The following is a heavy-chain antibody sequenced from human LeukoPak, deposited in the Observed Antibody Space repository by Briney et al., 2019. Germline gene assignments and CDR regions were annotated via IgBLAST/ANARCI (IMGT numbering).Heavy chain of an antibody. D-gene: IGHD6-19*01. J-gene: IGHJ4*02. V-gene: IGHV4-39*01. CDR1: GGSISSSPYY. Sequence: SETLSLTCTVSGGSISSSPYYWGWIRQPPGKGLVWIGNIYYSGSTYYNPSRKTRVTISVDTSKNQFSLKLTSVTAADTAVYYCARHASVDGNWPRPLDYWGQGSLVTVSS. CDR3: ARHASVDGNWPRPLDY. CDR2: IYYSGST.